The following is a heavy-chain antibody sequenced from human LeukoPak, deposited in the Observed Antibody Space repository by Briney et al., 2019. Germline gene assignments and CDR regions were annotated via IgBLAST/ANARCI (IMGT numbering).Heavy chain of an antibody. CDR2: IKQDGSEK. Sequence: GGSLRLSCAASGFTFSSYWMSWVRQAPGKGLEWVANIKQDGSEKYYVDSVKGRFTISRDNAKNSLYLQMNSLRAEDTAVYYCARDGEYSSSSFDYWGQGTLVTVSS. CDR3: ARDGEYSSSSFDY. V-gene: IGHV3-7*01. CDR1: GFTFSSYW. J-gene: IGHJ4*02. D-gene: IGHD6-6*01.